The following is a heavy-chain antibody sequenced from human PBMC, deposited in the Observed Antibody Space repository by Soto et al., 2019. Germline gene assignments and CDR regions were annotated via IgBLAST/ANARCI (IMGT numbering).Heavy chain of an antibody. Sequence: KTSETLSLTCTVSGCSISSGDYYWSWIRQPPGKGLEWIGYIYYSGSTYYNPSLKSRVTISVDTSKNQFSLKLSSVTAADTAVYYCARDWVVTPRVGAFDIWGQGTMVTVSS. CDR2: IYYSGST. J-gene: IGHJ3*02. CDR3: ARDWVVTPRVGAFDI. CDR1: GCSISSGDYY. D-gene: IGHD2-21*02. V-gene: IGHV4-30-4*01.